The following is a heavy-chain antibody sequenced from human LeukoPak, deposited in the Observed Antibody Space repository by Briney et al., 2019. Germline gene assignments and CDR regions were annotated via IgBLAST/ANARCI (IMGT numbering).Heavy chain of an antibody. Sequence: PGGSPRLSCAASGFTFSNYAMSWVRQAPGKGLEWVSGISGSGGSTYYADSVKGRFSISRDNSKNTLYLQMNSLRAEDTAVYYCAKDYAAAYYDILTGYAPFDYWGQGTLVTSPQ. V-gene: IGHV3-23*01. D-gene: IGHD3-9*01. CDR2: ISGSGGST. CDR3: AKDYAAAYYDILTGYAPFDY. CDR1: GFTFSNYA. J-gene: IGHJ4*02.